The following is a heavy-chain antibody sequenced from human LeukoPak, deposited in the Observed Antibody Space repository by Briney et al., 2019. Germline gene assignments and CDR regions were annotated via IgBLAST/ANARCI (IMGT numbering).Heavy chain of an antibody. D-gene: IGHD6-13*01. CDR2: INHSGST. CDR1: GGSFSGYY. Sequence: SETLSLTCAVYGGSFSGYYWSWIRQPPGKGLEWIGEINHSGSTNYNPYLKSRVTISVDTSKNQFSLKLSSVIAVDTAVYYCARAVRLGRAAAGTGFDTWCQGTLVIVSS. J-gene: IGHJ5*02. CDR3: ARAVRLGRAAAGTGFDT. V-gene: IGHV4-34*01.